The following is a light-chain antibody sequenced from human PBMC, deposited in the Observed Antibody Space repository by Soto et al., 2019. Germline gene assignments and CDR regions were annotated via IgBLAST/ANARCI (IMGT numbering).Light chain of an antibody. J-gene: IGKJ1*01. CDR3: QQYGSSLT. CDR2: GAS. Sequence: EIVMTQSPAPLSVSPGERATLSCRASQSIPSNLAWYQQKPGQPPRLLIYGASRRATGIPDSFSGSGSGTDFTITINRLEPEDFAVYYCQQYGSSLTFGQGTKVDIK. V-gene: IGKV3-20*01. CDR1: QSIPSN.